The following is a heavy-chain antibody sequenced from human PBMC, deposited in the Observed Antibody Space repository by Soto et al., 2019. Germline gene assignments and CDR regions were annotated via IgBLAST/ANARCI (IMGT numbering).Heavy chain of an antibody. CDR2: MNPNSGNT. CDR3: AREINWEGVDY. D-gene: IGHD7-27*01. Sequence: QVQLVQSGAEVKKPGASVKVSCKASGYTFTSYDINWVRQATGQGLEWMGWMNPNSGNTGYAQKFQXXATRTRKTSISTAYMELSSLRSEDTAVYYCAREINWEGVDYWGQGTLVTVSS. V-gene: IGHV1-8*01. CDR1: GYTFTSYD. J-gene: IGHJ4*02.